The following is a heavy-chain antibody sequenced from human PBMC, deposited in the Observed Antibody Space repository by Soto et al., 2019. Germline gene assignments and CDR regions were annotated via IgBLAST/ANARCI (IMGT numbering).Heavy chain of an antibody. Sequence: PGGSLRLSCAASGFIFSSHWISWVRQAPGKGLEWVANVKDDGSEQQYADSVKGLFTIARDNAKNSVYLQMNSLGAEDTAVYYCARDGLGGFFDYWGHGIQVTVSS. CDR3: ARDGLGGFFDY. J-gene: IGHJ4*01. CDR1: GFIFSSHW. D-gene: IGHD3-3*01. V-gene: IGHV3-7*05. CDR2: VKDDGSEQ.